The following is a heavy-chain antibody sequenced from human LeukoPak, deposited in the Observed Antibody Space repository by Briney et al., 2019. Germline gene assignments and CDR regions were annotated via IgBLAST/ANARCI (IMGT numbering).Heavy chain of an antibody. V-gene: IGHV4-59*01. J-gene: IGHJ4*02. CDR1: GGSISSYY. D-gene: IGHD1-26*01. CDR3: ARTSGELLIDY. Sequence: SETLSLTCTVSGGSISSYYWSWIRQPPGKGLEWIGYIYYSGSTNYNPSPKSRVTISVDTSKNQFSLKLSSVTAADTAVYYCARTSGELLIDYWSQGTLVTVSS. CDR2: IYYSGST.